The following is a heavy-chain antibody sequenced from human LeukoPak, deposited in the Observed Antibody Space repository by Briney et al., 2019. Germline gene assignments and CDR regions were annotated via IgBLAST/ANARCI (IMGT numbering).Heavy chain of an antibody. V-gene: IGHV1-2*02. CDR3: ARVSGIELGGYYYYMDV. CDR1: GYTFTGYY. Sequence: ASVKVSCKASGYTFTGYYMHWVRQAPGQGLEWMGWINPNSGGTNYAQKFQGRVTMTRDTSISTAYMELRSLRSDDTAVYYCARVSGIELGGYYYYMDVWGKGTTVTISS. J-gene: IGHJ6*03. D-gene: IGHD5-18*01. CDR2: INPNSGGT.